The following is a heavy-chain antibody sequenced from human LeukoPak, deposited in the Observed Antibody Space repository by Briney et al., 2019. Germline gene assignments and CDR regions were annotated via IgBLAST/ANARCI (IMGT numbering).Heavy chain of an antibody. CDR2: IYSGGRT. J-gene: IGHJ5*02. Sequence: GGSLSLSCAASGFPFSSNYMSWVRQAPGKGLEWVSVIYSGGRTYYADSVKGRFTISRDNSKNTLYLQMNSLRAEDTAVYYCARDRYSSGWFNWSDPWGQGTLVTVSS. V-gene: IGHV3-53*01. D-gene: IGHD6-19*01. CDR3: ARDRYSSGWFNWSDP. CDR1: GFPFSSNY.